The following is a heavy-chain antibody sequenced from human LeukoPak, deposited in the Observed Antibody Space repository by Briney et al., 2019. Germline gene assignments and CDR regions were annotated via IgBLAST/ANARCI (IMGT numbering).Heavy chain of an antibody. CDR1: GFTFSNYA. D-gene: IGHD3-9*01. CDR3: AKWGDYDVLTGYYVSDY. V-gene: IGHV3-23*01. Sequence: GASLRLSCAVSGFTFSNYAVSWVRQAPGKGLEWVSAITGSGGNTYYADSVKGRFTISRDNSKNTLYLQMNSLRAEDTAVYYCAKWGDYDVLTGYYVSDYWGQGTLVTVSS. J-gene: IGHJ4*02. CDR2: ITGSGGNT.